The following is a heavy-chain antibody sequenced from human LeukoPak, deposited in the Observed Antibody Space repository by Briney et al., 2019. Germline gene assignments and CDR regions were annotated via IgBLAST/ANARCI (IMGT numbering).Heavy chain of an antibody. D-gene: IGHD6-13*01. V-gene: IGHV4-61*02. J-gene: IGHJ5*02. CDR1: GGSISSGSYY. CDR3: ARAEQQLVRFDP. Sequence: SETLSLTCAVSGGSISSGSYYWSWIRQPAGKGLEWIGRIYTSGSTNYNPSLKSRVTISVDTSKNQFSLKLSSVTAADTAVYYCARAEQQLVRFDPWGQGTLVTVSS. CDR2: IYTSGST.